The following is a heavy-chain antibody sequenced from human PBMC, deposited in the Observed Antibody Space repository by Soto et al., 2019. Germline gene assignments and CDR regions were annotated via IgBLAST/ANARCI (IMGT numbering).Heavy chain of an antibody. J-gene: IGHJ4*02. D-gene: IGHD2-21*02. CDR3: ARESFIVVVTAIHPPPRLADY. CDR2: INPSGGST. CDR1: GYTFTSYY. Sequence: GASVKVSCKASGYTFTSYYMHWVRQAPGQGXEWMGIINPSGGSTSYAQKFQGRVTMTRDTSTSTVYMELSSLRSEDTAVYYCARESFIVVVTAIHPPPRLADYWGQGTLVTVSS. V-gene: IGHV1-46*01.